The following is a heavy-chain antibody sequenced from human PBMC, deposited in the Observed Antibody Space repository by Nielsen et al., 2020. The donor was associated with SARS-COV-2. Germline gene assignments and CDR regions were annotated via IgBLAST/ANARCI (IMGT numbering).Heavy chain of an antibody. V-gene: IGHV1-46*01. CDR2: INPSGGST. D-gene: IGHD2-2*02. J-gene: IGHJ1*01. CDR1: GYTFTSYY. Sequence: ASVKVSCKASGYTFTSYYMHWVRQAPGQGLEWMGIINPSGGSTSYAQKFQGRVTMTRDTSTSTVYMELSSLRSEDTAVYYCARDGEGVYCSSTSCYTGGYFQHWGQGTLVTVSS. CDR3: ARDGEGVYCSSTSCYTGGYFQH.